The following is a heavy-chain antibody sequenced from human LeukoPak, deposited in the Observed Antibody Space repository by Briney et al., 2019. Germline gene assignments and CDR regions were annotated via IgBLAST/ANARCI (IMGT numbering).Heavy chain of an antibody. V-gene: IGHV3-49*04. Sequence: GGSLRLSCTPSGFTFGDYGMSWVRQAPGKGLEWVGFIRSKAYGGTTEYAASVKGRFTISRDDSKSIAYLQMNSLKTEDTAVYYCTRGDYYDSSGYYFLSDYWGQGTLVTVSS. CDR1: GFTFGDYG. J-gene: IGHJ4*02. CDR3: TRGDYYDSSGYYFLSDY. D-gene: IGHD3-22*01. CDR2: IRSKAYGGTT.